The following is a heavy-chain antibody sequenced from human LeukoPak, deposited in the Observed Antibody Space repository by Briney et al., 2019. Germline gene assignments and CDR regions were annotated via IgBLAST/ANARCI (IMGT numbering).Heavy chain of an antibody. J-gene: IGHJ4*02. CDR1: GYXFTGYY. D-gene: IGHD2-15*01. Sequence: ASVKVSCKASGYXFTGYYMHWVRQAPGQGLEWMGWIIPNSGGTNYAQKFQGRVTMTRDTSISTAYTELSRLRSGDTAVYYRVVVEFDYWGQGTLVTVSS. V-gene: IGHV1-2*02. CDR2: IIPNSGGT. CDR3: VVVEFDY.